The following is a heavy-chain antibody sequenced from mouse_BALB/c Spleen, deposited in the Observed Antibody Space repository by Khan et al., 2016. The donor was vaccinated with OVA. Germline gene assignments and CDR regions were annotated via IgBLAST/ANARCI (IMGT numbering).Heavy chain of an antibody. CDR2: IYPGDGDT. J-gene: IGHJ4*01. V-gene: IGHV1-80*01. CDR1: GFAFSSYW. Sequence: QVQLQQSGAELVRPGSSVKISCKASGFAFSSYWMNWVKQRPGQGLEWIGQIYPGDGDTNHTGKLRGKVTLTADKSSSTSYMPLSSLTSEDSAVYFGAGLRRYYYGMDYWGQGTSVTVSS. D-gene: IGHD2-12*01. CDR3: AGLRRYYYGMDY.